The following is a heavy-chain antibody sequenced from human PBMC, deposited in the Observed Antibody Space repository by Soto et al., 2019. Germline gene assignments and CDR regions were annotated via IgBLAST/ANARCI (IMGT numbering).Heavy chain of an antibody. V-gene: IGHV3-11*01. J-gene: IGHJ5*02. D-gene: IGHD6-19*01. CDR2: ISSSGSTI. CDR1: GFTFSDYY. CDR3: ARQAVAVTCWFDP. Sequence: LRLSCAASGFTFSDYYMSWIRQAPGKGLEWVSYISSSGSTIYYADSVKGRFTISRDNAKNSLYLQMNSLRAEDTAVYYCARQAVAVTCWFDPWGQGTLVTVSS.